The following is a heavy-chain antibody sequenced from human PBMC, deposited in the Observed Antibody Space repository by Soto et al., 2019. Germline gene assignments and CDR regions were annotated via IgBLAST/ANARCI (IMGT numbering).Heavy chain of an antibody. V-gene: IGHV1-69*13. J-gene: IGHJ5*02. Sequence: ASVKVSCKASGGTFSSYAISWVRQAPGQGLEWMGGIIPIFGTANYAQKFQGRVTITADESTSTAYMELSSLRSEDTAVYYCARRQLLGLSSHLNWFDPWGQGTLVTVSS. CDR1: GGTFSSYA. CDR3: ARRQLLGLSSHLNWFDP. CDR2: IIPIFGTA. D-gene: IGHD2-2*01.